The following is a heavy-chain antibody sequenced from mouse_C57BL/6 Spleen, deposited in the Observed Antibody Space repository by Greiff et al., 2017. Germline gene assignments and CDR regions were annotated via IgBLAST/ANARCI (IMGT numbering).Heavy chain of an antibody. D-gene: IGHD2-4*01. V-gene: IGHV1-55*01. CDR1: GYTFTSYW. CDR2: IYPGSGST. CDR3: AGPCYDYDGGFAY. Sequence: QVQLQQPGAELVKPGASVKMSCKASGYTFTSYWITWVKQRPGQGLEWIGDIYPGSGSTNYNETFKSKATLTVDTSSSTAYMQLSSLTSEDSAVYYCAGPCYDYDGGFAYWGQGTLVTVSA. J-gene: IGHJ3*01.